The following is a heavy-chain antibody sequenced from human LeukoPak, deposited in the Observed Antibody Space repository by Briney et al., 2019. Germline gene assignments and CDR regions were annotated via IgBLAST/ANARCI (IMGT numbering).Heavy chain of an antibody. CDR1: DHSISSGYY. CDR2: IYHSGNT. Sequence: SETLSLTCTVPDHSISSGYYWGWIRQPPGKGLEWIGSIYHSGNTYYNPSLISGVTISIDTSKNQFSLKLISVTAADTAVYYCARDWGVSARPGYMDVWGKGTTVTVSS. V-gene: IGHV4-38-2*02. CDR3: ARDWGVSARPGYMDV. D-gene: IGHD6-6*01. J-gene: IGHJ6*03.